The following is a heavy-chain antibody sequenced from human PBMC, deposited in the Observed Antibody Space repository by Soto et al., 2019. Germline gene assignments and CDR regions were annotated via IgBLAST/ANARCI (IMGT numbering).Heavy chain of an antibody. CDR2: IYTSGST. V-gene: IGHV4-4*07. D-gene: IGHD6-13*01. J-gene: IGHJ5*02. CDR1: GGSISSYY. Sequence: SETLSLTCTVSGGSISSYYWSWIRQPAGKGLEWIGRIYTSGSTNYNPSLKSRVTMSVDTSKNQFSLKLSSVTAADTAVYYCARGLRAYSSSWYYGWFDPRGQGTLVTVSS. CDR3: ARGLRAYSSSWYYGWFDP.